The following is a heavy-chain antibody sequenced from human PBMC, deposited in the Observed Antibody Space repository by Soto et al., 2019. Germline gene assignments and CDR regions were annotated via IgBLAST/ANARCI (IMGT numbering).Heavy chain of an antibody. D-gene: IGHD6-13*01. J-gene: IGHJ4*02. CDR1: GFTLSNAW. CDR2: LKSKTDGGTT. V-gene: IGHV3-15*01. Sequence: PGGSLRLSCAASGFTLSNAWMSWVRQAPGKGLEWVGRLKSKTDGGTTDYTTPVKGRFTISRDDSKNTLYLQMSSLKTEDTAVYYCTGSSWSFRGQGTLVTV. CDR3: TGSSWSF.